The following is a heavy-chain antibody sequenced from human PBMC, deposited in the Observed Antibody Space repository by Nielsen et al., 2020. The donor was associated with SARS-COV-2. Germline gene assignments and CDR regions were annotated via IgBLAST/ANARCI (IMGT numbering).Heavy chain of an antibody. D-gene: IGHD2-2*01. CDR2: INPDDSKT. V-gene: IGHV3-74*03. Sequence: GESLKISCAASGFIFSNYRMHWVRQAPGKGLVWVSHINPDDSKTTYADSVKGRFTISRDNAKNTVYLQMDSLRVEDTAVYYCYLLGPDYGMDVWGQGTTVTVSS. CDR1: GFIFSNYR. CDR3: YLLGPDYGMDV. J-gene: IGHJ6*02.